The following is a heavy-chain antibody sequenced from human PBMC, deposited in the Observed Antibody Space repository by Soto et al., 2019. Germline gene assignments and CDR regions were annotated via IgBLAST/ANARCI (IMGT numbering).Heavy chain of an antibody. J-gene: IGHJ4*02. V-gene: IGHV3-9*01. Sequence: EVQLVESGGGLVQPGGSLRLSCAASGFTFDDYAMHWVRQAPGKGLEWVSGISRNSGSIGYADSVKGRFTISRDNAKNSLDLQMNSLRAEDTAVYYCANGGYNWNTNYFDYWGQGTMVTVSS. CDR2: ISRNSGSI. CDR3: ANGGYNWNTNYFDY. D-gene: IGHD1-20*01. CDR1: GFTFDDYA.